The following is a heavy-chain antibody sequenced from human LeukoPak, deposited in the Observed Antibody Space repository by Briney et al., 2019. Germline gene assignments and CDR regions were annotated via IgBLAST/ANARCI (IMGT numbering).Heavy chain of an antibody. J-gene: IGHJ6*03. CDR2: INHSGST. Sequence: SETLSLTCAVYGGSFSGYYWSWIRQPPGKGLEWIGEINHSGSTNYNRSLKSRVTISVDTSKNQFSLKLSSVTAADTAVYYCARAVRFLEWLLNYYYMDVWGKGTTVTVSS. CDR3: ARAVRFLEWLLNYYYMDV. V-gene: IGHV4-34*01. D-gene: IGHD3-3*01. CDR1: GGSFSGYY.